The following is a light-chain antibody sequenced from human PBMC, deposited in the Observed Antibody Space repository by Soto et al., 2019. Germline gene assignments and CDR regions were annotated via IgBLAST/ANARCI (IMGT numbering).Light chain of an antibody. CDR1: NIGSKS. V-gene: IGLV3-21*02. CDR3: QVWDSSSDHVV. Sequence: SYELTQPPSVSVAPGQTARITCVGNNIGSKSGHWYQQRPGQAPVVVVYDDSDRPSGIPERFSGSNSGNTATLTISRVEVGDEADYYCQVWDSSSDHVVFGGGTKVTVL. J-gene: IGLJ2*01. CDR2: DDS.